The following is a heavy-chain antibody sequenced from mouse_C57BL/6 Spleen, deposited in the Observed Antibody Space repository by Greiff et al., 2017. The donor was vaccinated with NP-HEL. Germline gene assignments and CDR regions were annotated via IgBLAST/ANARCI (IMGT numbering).Heavy chain of an antibody. CDR3: ARTLRSYAMDY. D-gene: IGHD1-1*01. CDR2: ISSGSSTI. Sequence: DVMLVESGGGLVKPGGSLKLSCAASGFTFSDYGMHWVRQAPEKGLEWVAYISSGSSTIYYADTVKGRFTISRDNAKNTLFLQMTSLRSEDTAMYYCARTLRSYAMDYWGQGTSVTVSS. V-gene: IGHV5-17*01. CDR1: GFTFSDYG. J-gene: IGHJ4*01.